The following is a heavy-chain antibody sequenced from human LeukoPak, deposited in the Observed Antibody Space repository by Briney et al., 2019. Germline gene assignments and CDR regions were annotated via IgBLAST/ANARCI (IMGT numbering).Heavy chain of an antibody. CDR2: IRGGGSGT. J-gene: IGHJ3*02. CDR3: AKAVGSSGYFSRDAFDI. CDR1: GFTFSSYA. V-gene: IGHV3-23*01. D-gene: IGHD3-22*01. Sequence: GGSLRLSYAPSGFTFSSYAMSWVRQAPGKGLEWVAVIRGGGSGTYYAASVRGRFTISRDNTKNTVYLQMNSLRAEDTAIYYCAKAVGSSGYFSRDAFDIWGQGTMVTVSS.